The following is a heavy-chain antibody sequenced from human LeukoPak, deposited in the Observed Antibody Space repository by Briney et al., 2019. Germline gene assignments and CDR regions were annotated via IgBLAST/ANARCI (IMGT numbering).Heavy chain of an antibody. CDR3: ARESSGGSFDY. J-gene: IGHJ4*02. CDR1: GFTFSSYA. Sequence: GGSLRLSCAASGFTFSSYAMHWVRQAPGKGLEWVAVISYDGNNKYYADSVKGRFTISRDNSKDTLYLQMNSLRAEDTAVYCCARESSGGSFDYWGQGTLVTVSS. V-gene: IGHV3-30-3*01. D-gene: IGHD3-10*01. CDR2: ISYDGNNK.